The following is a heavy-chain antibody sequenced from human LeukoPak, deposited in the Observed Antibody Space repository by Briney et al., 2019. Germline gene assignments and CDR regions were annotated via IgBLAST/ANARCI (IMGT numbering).Heavy chain of an antibody. V-gene: IGHV4-4*07. J-gene: IGHJ6*03. CDR2: IYTSGST. CDR1: GDSISIYY. D-gene: IGHD3-10*01. CDR3: ARDLYTSGTSHYYYSMAV. Sequence: PSETLSLTCTVSGDSISIYYCSWIRQPAGKGLEWIGRIYTSGSTNYNPSLKSRVTISVDKSKNQFSLKLSSVTAADTAVYYCARDLYTSGTSHYYYSMAVWGNGTAVTVSS.